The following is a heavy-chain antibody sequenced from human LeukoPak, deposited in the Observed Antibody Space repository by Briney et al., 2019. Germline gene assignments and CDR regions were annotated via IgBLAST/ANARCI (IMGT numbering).Heavy chain of an antibody. CDR2: ISAYNGNT. Sequence: GASVKVSCKASGYTFTSYGISWVRQAPGQGLEWMGWISAYNGNTNYAQKFQGRVTMTRDMSTSTVYMELSSLRSEDTAVYYCAREAYYDFWSGPAYWGQGTLVTVSS. V-gene: IGHV1-18*01. CDR1: GYTFTSYG. CDR3: AREAYYDFWSGPAY. D-gene: IGHD3-3*01. J-gene: IGHJ4*02.